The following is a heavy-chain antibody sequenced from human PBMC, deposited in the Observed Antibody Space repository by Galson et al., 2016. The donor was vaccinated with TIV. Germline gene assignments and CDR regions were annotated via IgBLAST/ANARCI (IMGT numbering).Heavy chain of an antibody. CDR3: ARVPPAGHHWYFDL. V-gene: IGHV4-61*02. D-gene: IGHD2-15*01. J-gene: IGHJ2*01. CDR2: IHTSGIT. CDR1: GASISSGNYY. Sequence: TLSLTCTVSGASISSGNYYWSWIRQPAGKGLEWIGRIHTSGITNYNPSLKNRVTLSADTSENQFSLKLDSVTAADTAVYYCARVPPAGHHWYFDLWGRGTLVTVSS.